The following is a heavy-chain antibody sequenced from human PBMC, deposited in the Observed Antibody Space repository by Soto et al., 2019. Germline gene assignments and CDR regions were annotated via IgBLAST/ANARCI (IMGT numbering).Heavy chain of an antibody. J-gene: IGHJ4*02. D-gene: IGHD3-10*01. CDR2: IYYSGST. V-gene: IGHV4-31*03. CDR1: GGSIGSGGYY. CDR3: ARVPSHYGSGSYYPED. Sequence: SETLSLTCTVSGGSIGSGGYYWSWIRQHPGKGLEWIGYIYYSGSTYYNPSLKSRVTISVDTSKNQFSLKLSSVTAADTAVYYCARVPSHYGSGSYYPEDWGQGTLVTVSS.